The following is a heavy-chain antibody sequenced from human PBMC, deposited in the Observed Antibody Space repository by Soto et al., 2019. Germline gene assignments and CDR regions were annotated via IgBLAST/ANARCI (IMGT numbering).Heavy chain of an antibody. CDR3: ARERYQVISDGMDV. CDR2: INPETGAT. D-gene: IGHD2-2*01. V-gene: IGHV1-2*02. CDR1: GYTFTGYY. Sequence: ASVKVSCKASGYTFTGYYVHWVREAPGQGLEWMGWINPETGATSYAQKFQGRVTLSRDTSINTAYLELSSLRFDDAAVYFCARERYQVISDGMDVRGQGTTVTVSS. J-gene: IGHJ6*02.